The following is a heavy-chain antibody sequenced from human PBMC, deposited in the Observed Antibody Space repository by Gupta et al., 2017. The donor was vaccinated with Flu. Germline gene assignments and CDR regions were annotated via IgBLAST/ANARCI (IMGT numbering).Heavy chain of an antibody. V-gene: IGHV3-48*03. CDR3: ARGHWDT. J-gene: IGHJ5*02. CDR2: ISISAST. Sequence: VASGFTLSGHDMSWVRQAPGRGLEWVSFISISASTYYGDPVRGRFTISRDNAKNSLYLQMSGLRDEDTAVYYCARGHWDTWGQGTLVTVSS. CDR1: GFTLSGHD.